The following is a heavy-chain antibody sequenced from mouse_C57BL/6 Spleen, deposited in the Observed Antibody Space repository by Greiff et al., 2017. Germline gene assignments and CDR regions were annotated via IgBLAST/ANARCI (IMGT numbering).Heavy chain of an antibody. D-gene: IGHD1-1*01. CDR3: ARRERATDYAMDY. V-gene: IGHV1-69*01. J-gene: IGHJ4*01. CDR1: GYTFTSYW. Sequence: QVQLQQPGAELVMPGASVKLSCKASGYTFTSYWMHWVKQRPGQGLEWIGELDPSDSYTNYNQKFKGKSTLTVDKSSSTAYMQLSSLTSEDSAVYYCARRERATDYAMDYWGQGTSVTVSS. CDR2: LDPSDSYT.